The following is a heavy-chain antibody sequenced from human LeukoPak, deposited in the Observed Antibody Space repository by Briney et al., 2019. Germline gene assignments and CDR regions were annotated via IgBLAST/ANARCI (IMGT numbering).Heavy chain of an antibody. CDR2: IYPGGSDI. CDR1: GYSFTSYW. CDR3: ARLHCSGSSCYSGSAYFFDY. V-gene: IGHV5-51*01. Sequence: GESLKISCKGSGYSFTSYWIAWVRQMPGGGQDWMGIIYPGGSDIRYSPSFQGQVTISAHRSISTAYLQWSSLKASDSAMYYCARLHCSGSSCYSGSAYFFDYWGQGTLVTVSS. J-gene: IGHJ4*02. D-gene: IGHD2-15*01.